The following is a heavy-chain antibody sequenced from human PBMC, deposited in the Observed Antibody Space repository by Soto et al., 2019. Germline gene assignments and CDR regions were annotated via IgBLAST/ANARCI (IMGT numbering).Heavy chain of an antibody. CDR2: ISYDGSNK. CDR1: GFTFSSYG. D-gene: IGHD2-8*01. CDR3: AKDLGYCTNGVCYSSDY. J-gene: IGHJ4*02. V-gene: IGHV3-30*18. Sequence: SLRLSCAASGFTFSSYGMHWVRQAPGKGLEWVAVISYDGSNKYYADSVKGRFTISRDNSKNTLYLQMNSLRAEDTAVYYCAKDLGYCTNGVCYSSDYWGQGTLVTVSS.